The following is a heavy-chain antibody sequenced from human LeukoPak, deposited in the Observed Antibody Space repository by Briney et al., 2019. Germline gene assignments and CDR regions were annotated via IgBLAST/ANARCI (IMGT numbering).Heavy chain of an antibody. CDR2: ISYDGSNK. CDR1: GITFSSYG. CDR3: ARSRILYYMDV. D-gene: IGHD1-14*01. J-gene: IGHJ6*03. Sequence: GGSLRLSCTTSGITFSSYGMHWVRQAPGKGLEWVAVISYDGSNKYYADSVKGRFTISRDNSKNTLYLQMNSLRAEDTAVYYCARSRILYYMDVWGKGTTVTVSS. V-gene: IGHV3-30*19.